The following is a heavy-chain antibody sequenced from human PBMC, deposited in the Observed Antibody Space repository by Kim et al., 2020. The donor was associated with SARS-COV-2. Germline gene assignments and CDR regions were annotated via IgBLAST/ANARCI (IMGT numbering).Heavy chain of an antibody. CDR3: ARQGDEGRYYDFWSGYPDAFDS. CDR1: GGSVSSYY. CDR2: IYYSGGT. D-gene: IGHD3-3*01. V-gene: IGHV4-59*08. Sequence: SETLSLTCTVSGGSVSSYYWSWIRQPPGKGLEWIGYIYYSGGTNYNPFLKSRVTISVDTSKNQFPLRLSSVTAADTAVYYCARQGDEGRYYDFWSGYPDAFDSWCQWTMVTVSS. J-gene: IGHJ3*02.